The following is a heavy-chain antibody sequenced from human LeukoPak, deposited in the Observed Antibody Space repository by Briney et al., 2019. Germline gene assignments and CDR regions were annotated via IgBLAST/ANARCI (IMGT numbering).Heavy chain of an antibody. V-gene: IGHV3-11*01. Sequence: KAGGSLRLYCAASGLTFSDYYMSWIRQAPGKGLEWLSYINIGGTNTHYADSAKGRFTISRDNAKKSLYLEMTNLRAEDTAVYYCATDGAGFDTWGQGVLVTVSS. CDR1: GLTFSDYY. CDR2: INIGGTNT. CDR3: ATDGAGFDT. J-gene: IGHJ5*02.